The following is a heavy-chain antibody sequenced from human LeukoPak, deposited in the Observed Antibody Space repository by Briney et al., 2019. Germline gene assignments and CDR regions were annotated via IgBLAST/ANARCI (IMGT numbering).Heavy chain of an antibody. V-gene: IGHV4-59*01. Sequence: SETLSLTCTVSGGSISSYYWSWIRQPPWKGPEWIGYIYYSGSTNYNPSLESRVTISVDTSKNQFSLKLSSVTAADTAVYYCARGRDAFDIWGQGTMVTVSS. CDR2: IYYSGST. J-gene: IGHJ3*02. CDR1: GGSISSYY. CDR3: ARGRDAFDI.